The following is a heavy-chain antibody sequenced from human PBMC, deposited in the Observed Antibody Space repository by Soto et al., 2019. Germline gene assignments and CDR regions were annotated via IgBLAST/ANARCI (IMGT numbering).Heavy chain of an antibody. V-gene: IGHV2-5*02. CDR1: GFSFSTSGVG. J-gene: IGHJ5*01. D-gene: IGHD2-21*02. CDR3: MNRRGAAATAWFDS. Sequence: QITLKESGPSLVKPTETLTLTCTFSGFSFSTSGVGVGWIRQPPGQALELLALIYWDDDTRYNPSLRSRLIIIKDTSKNQVVLTMTSMDPEDTATYYCMNRRGAAATAWFDSWGQGTLVTVSS. CDR2: IYWDDDT.